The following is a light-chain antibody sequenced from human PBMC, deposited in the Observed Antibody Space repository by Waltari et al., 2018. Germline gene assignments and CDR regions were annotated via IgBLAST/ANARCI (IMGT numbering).Light chain of an antibody. J-gene: IGKJ4*01. CDR2: GAS. Sequence: EIVLTQSPGTLSLSPGERATLSCRASQSVRSSYLAWYQQKPGQAPRLLIYGASSRATGIPDRFSGSGSGTDFTLTISRLEPEDFAVCYCQQYGSSPFTFGGGTKVDI. V-gene: IGKV3-20*01. CDR3: QQYGSSPFT. CDR1: QSVRSSY.